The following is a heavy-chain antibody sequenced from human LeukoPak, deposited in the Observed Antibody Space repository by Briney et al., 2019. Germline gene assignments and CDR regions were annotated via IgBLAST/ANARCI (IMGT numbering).Heavy chain of an antibody. Sequence: PGGSLRLSCAASGFSFSTYAMSWVRQAPGKGLEWVSGVNGNGGSTSYADSVKGRFTIFRDNSKNTVYLQMNSLRVGDTAVYYCAKSLYGGCDYWGQGTVVNVSS. D-gene: IGHD3-16*02. CDR1: GFSFSTYA. V-gene: IGHV3-23*01. CDR3: AKSLYGGCDY. CDR2: VNGNGGST. J-gene: IGHJ4*02.